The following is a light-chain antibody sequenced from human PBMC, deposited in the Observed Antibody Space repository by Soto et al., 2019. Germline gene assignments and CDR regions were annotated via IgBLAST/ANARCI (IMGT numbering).Light chain of an antibody. J-gene: IGKJ1*01. CDR2: GAS. Sequence: EIVMTQSPATLSVSPGERATLSCRASQSVSNNLAWYQKKPGQAHKLLIYGASTRATGIPARFSGGGSGTEFTLTISILQSEDFAVYYCQQYNNWWTFGQGTRVEI. CDR1: QSVSNN. CDR3: QQYNNWWT. V-gene: IGKV3-15*01.